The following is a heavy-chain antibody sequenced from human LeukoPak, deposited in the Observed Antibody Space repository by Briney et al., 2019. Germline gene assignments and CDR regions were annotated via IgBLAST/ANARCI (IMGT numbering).Heavy chain of an antibody. J-gene: IGHJ6*03. CDR3: ARGGIAVAGTYYYYYMDV. CDR2: IIPIFGTA. CDR1: GGTFSSYA. V-gene: IGHV1-69*06. Sequence: SVKVSCKASGGTFSSYAISWVRQAPGQGLEWMGGIIPIFGTANYAQKFQGRVTITADKSTSTAYMELSSLRSEDTAVYYCARGGIAVAGTYYYYYMDVWGKGTTVTVSS. D-gene: IGHD6-19*01.